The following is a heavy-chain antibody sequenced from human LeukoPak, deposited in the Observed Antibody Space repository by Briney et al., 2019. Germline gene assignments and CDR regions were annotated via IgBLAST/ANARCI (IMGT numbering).Heavy chain of an antibody. CDR2: ISYDGSNK. D-gene: IGHD3-10*02. Sequence: GGSLRLSCAASGFTFSSYGMHWVRQAPGKGLEWVAVISYDGSNKYYADSVKGRFTISRDNSKNTLYLQMNSLRAEDTAVYYCVFLRRGAFDYWGQGTLVTVSS. CDR1: GFTFSSYG. V-gene: IGHV3-30*03. J-gene: IGHJ4*02. CDR3: VFLRRGAFDY.